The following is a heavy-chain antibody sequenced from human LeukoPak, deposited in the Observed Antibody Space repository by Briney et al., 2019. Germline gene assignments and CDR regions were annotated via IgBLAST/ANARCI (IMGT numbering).Heavy chain of an antibody. CDR3: ARGFGLWFGELLRGFKYYFDY. CDR1: GGSFSGYY. CDR2: INHSGST. J-gene: IGHJ4*02. D-gene: IGHD3-10*01. V-gene: IGHV4-34*01. Sequence: SETLSLTCAVYGGSFSGYYWSWIRQPPGKGLEWIGEINHSGSTNYNPSLKSRVTISVDTSKNQFSLKLSSVTAAATAVYYCARGFGLWFGELLRGFKYYFDYWGQGTLVTVSS.